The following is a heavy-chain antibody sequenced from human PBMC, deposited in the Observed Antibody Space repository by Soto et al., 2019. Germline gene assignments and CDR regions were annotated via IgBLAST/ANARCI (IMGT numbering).Heavy chain of an antibody. Sequence: GGSLRLSCAASGFTFSSYAMSWVRQAPGKGLEWVSAISGSGGSTYYADSVKGRFTISRDNSKNTLYLQMNSLRAEDTAVYYCAKSPMTTVTHENYYYYYYMDVWGKGTTVTVSS. CDR2: ISGSGGST. V-gene: IGHV3-23*01. CDR3: AKSPMTTVTHENYYYYYYMDV. CDR1: GFTFSSYA. J-gene: IGHJ6*03. D-gene: IGHD4-17*01.